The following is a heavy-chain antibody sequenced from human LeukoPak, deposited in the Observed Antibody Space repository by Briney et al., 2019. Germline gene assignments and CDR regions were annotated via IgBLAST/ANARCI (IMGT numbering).Heavy chain of an antibody. D-gene: IGHD5-12*01. CDR1: GLPSISKT. Sequence: GYLGQPYLAFGLPSISKTMNWVCQAQGKGMNWVSSIIISSSYIYYADSVKGRFTISRDNAKNSLYLQMNSLRAEDTAVYYCARSPYSGYDSPGGGGMDVWGQGTTVTVSS. J-gene: IGHJ6*02. CDR2: IIISSSYI. CDR3: ARSPYSGYDSPGGGGMDV. V-gene: IGHV3-21*01.